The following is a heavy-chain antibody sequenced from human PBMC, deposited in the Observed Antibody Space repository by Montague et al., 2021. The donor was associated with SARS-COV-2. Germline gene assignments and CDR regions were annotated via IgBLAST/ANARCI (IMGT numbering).Heavy chain of an antibody. J-gene: IGHJ5*02. CDR3: AKDAASSTNYFDP. CDR2: VYNTGKT. V-gene: IGHV4-31*03. Sequence: TLSLTCTVSGDSLSIGGYYCTWIRQPPGKGLEWIGYVYNTGKTYYNPSLESRVTISVDTSKNQFYLNLRSVTAADTAVYYCAKDAASSTNYFDPWGQGTLVTVSS. CDR1: GDSLSIGGYY. D-gene: IGHD1-7*01.